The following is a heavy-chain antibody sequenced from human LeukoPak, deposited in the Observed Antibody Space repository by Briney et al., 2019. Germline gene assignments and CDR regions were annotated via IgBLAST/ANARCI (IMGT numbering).Heavy chain of an antibody. CDR1: GGSISSGGYS. CDR2: IYHSGST. CDR3: ARGERDILTGYYSWYFQH. Sequence: SETLSLTCAVSGGSISSGGYSWNWIRQPPGKGLEWIGYIYHSGSTYYNPSLKSRVTISVDRSKNQFSLKLSSLTAADTAVYYCARGERDILTGYYSWYFQHWGQGTLVTVSS. D-gene: IGHD3-9*01. V-gene: IGHV4-30-2*01. J-gene: IGHJ1*01.